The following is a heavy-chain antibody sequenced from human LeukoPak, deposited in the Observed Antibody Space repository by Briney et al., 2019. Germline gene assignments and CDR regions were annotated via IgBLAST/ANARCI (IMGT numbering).Heavy chain of an antibody. CDR1: GFTFNNYA. V-gene: IGHV3-23*01. CDR3: AKDHNLGGYVLFDN. D-gene: IGHD3-22*01. J-gene: IGHJ4*02. Sequence: AGGSLRLSCAGSGFTFNNYAMSWVRQTPGKGLEWVSATSGRGDTTFYADAMKGRFTISRDNSQNTLYLQMNSLRAEDTAVYYCAKDHNLGGYVLFDNWGQGTLVTVSS. CDR2: TSGRGDTT.